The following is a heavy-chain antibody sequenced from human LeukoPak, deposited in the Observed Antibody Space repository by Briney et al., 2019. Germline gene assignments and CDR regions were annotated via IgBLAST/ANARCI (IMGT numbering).Heavy chain of an antibody. D-gene: IGHD3-22*01. CDR3: ARRGVVIRVILVGFHKEAFYFDS. J-gene: IGHJ4*02. CDR1: GITLSNYG. V-gene: IGHV3-23*01. Sequence: GGSLRLSCAVSGITLSNYGMSWVRQAPGKGLEWVAGISDSGGSTNYADSVEGRFTISRDNPKNTLYLQMNSLRAEDTAVYFCARRGVVIRVILVGFHKEAFYFDSWGQGALVTVSS. CDR2: ISDSGGST.